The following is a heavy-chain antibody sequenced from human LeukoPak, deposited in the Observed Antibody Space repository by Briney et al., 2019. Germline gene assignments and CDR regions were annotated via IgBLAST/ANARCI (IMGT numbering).Heavy chain of an antibody. CDR3: ARAFYDFLTGYPAYFDY. V-gene: IGHV3-21*01. D-gene: IGHD3-9*01. J-gene: IGHJ4*02. CDR2: ISSSSSYI. CDR1: GFTFSSYS. Sequence: GGSLRLSCAASGFTFSSYSMNWVRQAPGKGLEWVSSISSSSSYIYYADSVKGRFTISRDNAKNSLYLQMNSLRAEDTAVYYCARAFYDFLTGYPAYFDYWGQGTLVTVSS.